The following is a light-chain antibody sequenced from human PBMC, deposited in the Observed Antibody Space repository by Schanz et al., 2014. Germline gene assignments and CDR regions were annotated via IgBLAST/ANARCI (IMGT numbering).Light chain of an antibody. CDR3: QQYGSSPQT. V-gene: IGKV3-20*01. Sequence: EIVLTQSPGTLSLSPGERATLSCRASETVSSSHLAWYHQKPGQAPRLLIYDRATGIPARFSGSGSGTDFTLTISRLEPEDFAVYYCQQYGSSPQTFGQGTKVEIK. CDR1: ETVSSSH. J-gene: IGKJ1*01.